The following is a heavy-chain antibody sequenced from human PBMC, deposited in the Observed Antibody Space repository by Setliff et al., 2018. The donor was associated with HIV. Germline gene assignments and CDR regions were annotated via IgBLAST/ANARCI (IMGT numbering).Heavy chain of an antibody. CDR2: INGGTTT. CDR1: GITVSGIY. V-gene: IGHV3-66*02. Sequence: PGGSLRLSCVASGITVSGIYMTWVRQAPGKGLEWVSVINGGTTTYYADSVKGRFTISRDNSKNTLYLQMNSLRVEDTAVYFCARDFSTYYSIDSWGQGTLVTVSS. D-gene: IGHD3-22*01. CDR3: ARDFSTYYSIDS. J-gene: IGHJ4*02.